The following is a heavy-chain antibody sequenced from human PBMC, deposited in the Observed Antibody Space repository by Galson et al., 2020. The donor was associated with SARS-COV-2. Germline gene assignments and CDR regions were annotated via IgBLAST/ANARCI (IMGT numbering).Heavy chain of an antibody. Sequence: SETLSLTCTVSGGSISSGGYYWSWIRQHPGKGLAWIGYIYYSGSTYYNPSLKSLVTISVDTSKNQFSLKLSSVTAADTAVYYCARTAIGNYGSGSYDGSWFDPWGQGTLVTVSS. J-gene: IGHJ5*02. CDR3: ARTAIGNYGSGSYDGSWFDP. CDR1: GGSISSGGYY. D-gene: IGHD3-10*01. CDR2: IYYSGST. V-gene: IGHV4-31*01.